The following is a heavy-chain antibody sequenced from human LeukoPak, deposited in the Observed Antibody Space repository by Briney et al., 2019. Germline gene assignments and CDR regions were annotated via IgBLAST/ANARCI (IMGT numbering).Heavy chain of an antibody. J-gene: IGHJ4*02. D-gene: IGHD5-12*01. CDR1: GGSISSYY. Sequence: PSETLSLTCPAPGGSISSYYRSWIRQPPGKGMEWIGYIYYSGSTYYNPSLKSRVTISVDTSKNQFSLKLSSVTAADTAVYYCARDSSGYDTLDYWGQGTLVTVSS. CDR2: IYYSGST. V-gene: IGHV4-59*01. CDR3: ARDSSGYDTLDY.